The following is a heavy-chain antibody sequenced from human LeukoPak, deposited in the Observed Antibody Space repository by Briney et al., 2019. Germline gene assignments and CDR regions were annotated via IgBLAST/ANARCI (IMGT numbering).Heavy chain of an antibody. J-gene: IGHJ4*02. V-gene: IGHV1-18*01. CDR2: ISAYNGNT. CDR3: CRDVATDEVDY. Sequence: ASVKVSCKASGYIFTSYGISGVRQAPGQALEWMGWISAYNGNTNYAQKPQGSVTLTTQTPASTAHMELRTLRSGDKAVFYFCRDVATDEVDYWGQETLVTVSS. D-gene: IGHD1-26*01. CDR1: GYIFTSYG.